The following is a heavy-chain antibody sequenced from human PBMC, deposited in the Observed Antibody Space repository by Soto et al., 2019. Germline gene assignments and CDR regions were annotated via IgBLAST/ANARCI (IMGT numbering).Heavy chain of an antibody. J-gene: IGHJ2*01. D-gene: IGHD5-12*01. CDR2: IIPIFGIA. Sequence: QVQLVQSGAEVKKPGSSVTVSCKASGGTFSSYTISWVRHAPGQGLEWMGGIIPIFGIANYAQKFQGRVTITADESTSTAYMELSSLRSEDTAVYYCARGNHRWLQLWYFDLWGRGTLVTVSS. V-gene: IGHV1-69*12. CDR3: ARGNHRWLQLWYFDL. CDR1: GGTFSSYT.